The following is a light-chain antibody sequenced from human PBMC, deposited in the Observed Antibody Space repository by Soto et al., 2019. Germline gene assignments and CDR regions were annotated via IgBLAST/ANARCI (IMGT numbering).Light chain of an antibody. CDR1: QTISSW. CDR3: QHYNSYSGT. Sequence: DGQMTQSPSALSGSVGERVAITCRASQTISSWLAWCQQKPGKAPKLLIYKASTLKSGVPSRFSGSGSGTEFTLTISSLQPDDFATYYCQHYNSYSGTFGQGTKVDIK. CDR2: KAS. J-gene: IGKJ1*01. V-gene: IGKV1-5*03.